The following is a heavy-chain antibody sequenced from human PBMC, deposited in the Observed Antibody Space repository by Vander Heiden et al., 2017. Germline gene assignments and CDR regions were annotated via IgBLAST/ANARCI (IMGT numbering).Heavy chain of an antibody. Sequence: EVQLVESGGGLVQPGGSLRLSCAASGFTFSSYWTSWVRQAPGKGLEWVANIKQDGSEKYYVDSVKGRFTISRDNAKNSLYLQMNSLRAEDTAVYYCARDSAGFLEWLLTFDYWGQGTLVTVSS. J-gene: IGHJ4*02. CDR2: IKQDGSEK. CDR3: ARDSAGFLEWLLTFDY. D-gene: IGHD3-3*01. CDR1: GFTFSSYW. V-gene: IGHV3-7*01.